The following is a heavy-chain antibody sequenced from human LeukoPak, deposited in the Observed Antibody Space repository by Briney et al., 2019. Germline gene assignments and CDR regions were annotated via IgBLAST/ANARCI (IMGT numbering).Heavy chain of an antibody. Sequence: SETLSLTCTVSGGSISSYYRSWIRQPAGKGLEWIGRIYTSGSTNYNPSLKSRVTMSVDTSKNQFSLKLSSVTAADTAVYYCARAGYCSSTSCLYFDYWGQGTLVTVSS. CDR2: IYTSGST. J-gene: IGHJ4*02. CDR1: GGSISSYY. D-gene: IGHD2-2*01. V-gene: IGHV4-4*07. CDR3: ARAGYCSSTSCLYFDY.